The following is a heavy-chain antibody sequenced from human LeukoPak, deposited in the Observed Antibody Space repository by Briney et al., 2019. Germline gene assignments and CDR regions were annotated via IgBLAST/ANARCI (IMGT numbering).Heavy chain of an antibody. CDR3: ARHQYGDSSGYLY. D-gene: IGHD3-22*01. CDR1: GGSISSSSYC. V-gene: IGHV4-39*01. CDR2: IYYSGST. Sequence: SETLSLTCTVSGGSISSSSYCWGWIRQPPGKGLEWIGRIYYSGSTYYNPSLKSRVTISVDTSKNQFSLKLSSVTAADTAVYYCARHQYGDSSGYLYWGQGTLVTVSS. J-gene: IGHJ4*02.